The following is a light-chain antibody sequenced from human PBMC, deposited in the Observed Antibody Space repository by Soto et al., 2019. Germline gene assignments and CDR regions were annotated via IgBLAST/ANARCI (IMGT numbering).Light chain of an antibody. CDR2: AAS. Sequence: DIQMTQSPSSLSASVGDRVTITCRASQGISNYLAWYQQKPGKVPKLLIYAASTLQSGVPLRFSGSGSGTEFTLTISSLQSEDFAVYYCQQFNYWPPITFGQGTRLEIK. CDR3: QQFNYWPPIT. J-gene: IGKJ5*01. V-gene: IGKV1-27*01. CDR1: QGISNY.